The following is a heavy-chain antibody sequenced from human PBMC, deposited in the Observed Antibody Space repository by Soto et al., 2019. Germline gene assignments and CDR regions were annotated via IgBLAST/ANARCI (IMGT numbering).Heavy chain of an antibody. Sequence: SETLSLTCTVSGGSISSSSYYWGWIRQPPGKGLEWIGSIYYSGSTYYNPSLKSRVTISVDTSKNQFSLKLSSVTAADTAVYYCARHKARNYCSSTSCYVRRLYSNFFDYWGQGTLVTVSS. D-gene: IGHD2-2*01. CDR1: GGSISSSSYY. CDR3: ARHKARNYCSSTSCYVRRLYSNFFDY. V-gene: IGHV4-39*01. J-gene: IGHJ4*02. CDR2: IYYSGST.